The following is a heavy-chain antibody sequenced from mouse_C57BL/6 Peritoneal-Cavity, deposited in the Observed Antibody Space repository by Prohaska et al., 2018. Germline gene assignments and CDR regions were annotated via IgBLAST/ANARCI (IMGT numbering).Heavy chain of an antibody. Sequence: GFTFSDYGMHWVRQAPEKGLEWVAYISSGSSTIYYADTVKGRFTISRDNAKNTMFLQMTSLRSEDTAMYYCARLLPFAYWGQGTLVTVSA. CDR1: GFTFSDYG. CDR2: ISSGSSTI. J-gene: IGHJ3*01. V-gene: IGHV5-17*01. CDR3: ARLLPFAY.